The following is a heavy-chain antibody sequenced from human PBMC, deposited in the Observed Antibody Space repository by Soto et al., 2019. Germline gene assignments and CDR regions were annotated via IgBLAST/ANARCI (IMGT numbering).Heavy chain of an antibody. CDR2: ISGGGDAT. CDR3: ARRVSGSTGSPVLWYVDL. CDR1: GFTFSGYA. J-gene: IGHJ2*01. V-gene: IGHV3-23*01. D-gene: IGHD3-10*01. Sequence: EVQLLDSGGGLVQPGGSLRLSCAASGFTFSGYALTWVRQAPGKGLEWVSAISGGGDATFYADSVKGRFTISSDNSKNTLYLHMNSLRAEDTAVYYCARRVSGSTGSPVLWYVDLWGRGTLVPVSS.